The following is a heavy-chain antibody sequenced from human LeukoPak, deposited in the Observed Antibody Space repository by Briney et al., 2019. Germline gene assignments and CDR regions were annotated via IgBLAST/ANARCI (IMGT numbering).Heavy chain of an antibody. Sequence: PSETLSLTCTVSGGSISSSSYYWGWIRQPPGKGLEWIGSIYYSGSTYYNPSLKSRVTISVDTSKNQFSLKLSSVTAADTAVYYCARHVPTSHYYCYGMDVWGQGTTVTVSS. CDR2: IYYSGST. D-gene: IGHD3-10*02. J-gene: IGHJ6*02. V-gene: IGHV4-39*01. CDR1: GGSISSSSYY. CDR3: ARHVPTSHYYCYGMDV.